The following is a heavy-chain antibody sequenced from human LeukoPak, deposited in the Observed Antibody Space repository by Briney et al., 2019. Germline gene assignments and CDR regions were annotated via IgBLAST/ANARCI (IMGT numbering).Heavy chain of an antibody. D-gene: IGHD2-21*01. J-gene: IGHJ4*02. Sequence: ASEKVSCKSSGFTFTDHYIHWVRQGSGPGLDWMGYIGPHSTFTSSPQEFQGRVTMTRDASMSTAYMELTRLTSDDTAVYYCVREGEGPPSKDFDYWGQGTLVTVSS. CDR1: GFTFTDHY. CDR2: IGPHSTFT. CDR3: VREGEGPPSKDFDY. V-gene: IGHV1-2*02.